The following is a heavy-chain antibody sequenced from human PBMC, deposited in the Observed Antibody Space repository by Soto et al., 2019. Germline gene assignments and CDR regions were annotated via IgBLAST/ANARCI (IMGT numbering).Heavy chain of an antibody. CDR3: ARDCCRATFFGVVITSGYYYYYGMDV. Sequence: LRLSCAASGFTFSSYAMHWVRQAPGKGLEWVAVISYDGSNKYYADSVKGQFTISRDNSKNTLYLQMNSLRAEDTAVYYCARDCCRATFFGVVITSGYYYYYGMDVWGQGTTVTVSS. V-gene: IGHV3-30-3*01. CDR2: ISYDGSNK. CDR1: GFTFSSYA. J-gene: IGHJ6*02. D-gene: IGHD3-3*01.